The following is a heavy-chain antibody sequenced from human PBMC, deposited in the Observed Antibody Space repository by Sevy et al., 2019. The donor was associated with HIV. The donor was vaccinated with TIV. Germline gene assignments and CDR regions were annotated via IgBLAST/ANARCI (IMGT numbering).Heavy chain of an antibody. V-gene: IGHV1-2*02. CDR1: GYTFSVKY. D-gene: IGHD1-20*01. CDR3: ARGGSKWNDDYFDY. J-gene: IGHJ4*02. Sequence: GPAKVSCKASGYTFSVKYIHWVRQAPGQGLEWVGWIDPKSGGTSYAKKFQGRVSMTRDTSISTAYMELYWLTSDDTAVYYCARGGSKWNDDYFDYWGQGSLVTVSS. CDR2: IDPKSGGT.